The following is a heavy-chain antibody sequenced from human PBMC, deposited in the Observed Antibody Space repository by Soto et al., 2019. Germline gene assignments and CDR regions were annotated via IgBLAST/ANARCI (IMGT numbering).Heavy chain of an antibody. CDR3: ARVDDSSGYYYDY. V-gene: IGHV3-72*01. D-gene: IGHD3-22*01. CDR1: GFTFSDHY. CDR2: TRNKANSYTT. J-gene: IGHJ4*02. Sequence: EVQLVESGGGLVQPGGSLRLSCAASGFTFSDHYMDWVRQAPGKGLEWVGRTRNKANSYTTEYAASVKGRFTISRDDSKNSLYLQMHSLKTEDTAVYYCARVDDSSGYYYDYWGQGTLVTVSS.